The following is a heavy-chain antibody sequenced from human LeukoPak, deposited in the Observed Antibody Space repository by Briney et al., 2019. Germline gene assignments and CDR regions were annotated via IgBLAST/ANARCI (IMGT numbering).Heavy chain of an antibody. CDR3: ARQPGSSWSPYYYYGMDV. CDR2: IYYSGST. CDR1: GGSISSGDYY. D-gene: IGHD6-13*01. J-gene: IGHJ6*02. Sequence: SQTLSLTCTVSGGSISSGDYYWNWIRQPPGKGLEWIGYIYYSGSTYYNPSLKSRVTISVDTSKNQFSLKLSSVTAADTAVYYCARQPGSSWSPYYYYGMDVWGQGTTVTVSS. V-gene: IGHV4-30-4*01.